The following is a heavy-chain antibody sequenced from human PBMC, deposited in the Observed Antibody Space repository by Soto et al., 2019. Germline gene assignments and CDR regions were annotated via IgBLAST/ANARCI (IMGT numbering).Heavy chain of an antibody. Sequence: GASLKISCKGSGYSFTSYWIGWVRQMPGKGLEWMGIIYPGDSDTRYSPSFQGQVTISADKSISTAYLPASSLKATDTPMYYCASIPTKQDYDYTGMDVCRQWTTV. CDR1: GYSFTSYW. J-gene: IGHJ6*01. V-gene: IGHV5-51*01. CDR2: IYPGDSDT. D-gene: IGHD2-2*02. CDR3: ASIPTKQDYDYTGMDV.